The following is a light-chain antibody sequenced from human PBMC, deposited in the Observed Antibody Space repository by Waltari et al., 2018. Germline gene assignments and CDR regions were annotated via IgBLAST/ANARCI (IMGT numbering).Light chain of an antibody. Sequence: QTVVTQEPSLSVSPGGTVTLPCALSSGSVSSNSYATWYQQTPGQAPRTLVYKANFRSSGVPDRFSGSVLGNKAALTITGAQADDDSDYYCSLYMGSGVWVFGGGTKLTVL. CDR1: SGSVSSNSY. CDR3: SLYMGSGVWV. J-gene: IGLJ3*02. V-gene: IGLV8-61*01. CDR2: KAN.